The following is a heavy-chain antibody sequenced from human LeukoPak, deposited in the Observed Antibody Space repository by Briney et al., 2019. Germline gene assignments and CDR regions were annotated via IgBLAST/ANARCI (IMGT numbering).Heavy chain of an antibody. D-gene: IGHD2-15*01. V-gene: IGHV3-23*01. CDR3: ARYCGAASCYSGFDY. Sequence: GGPLRLSCAASGFTFSSYAMSWVPQAPGKGPEWVSAISGDGGTYYADSVKGRFTISRDNSKHTLYLQMNSLGGEDTGVYYWARYCGAASCYSGFDYWGEATLVTVAS. CDR1: GFTFSSYA. CDR2: ISGDGGT. J-gene: IGHJ4*02.